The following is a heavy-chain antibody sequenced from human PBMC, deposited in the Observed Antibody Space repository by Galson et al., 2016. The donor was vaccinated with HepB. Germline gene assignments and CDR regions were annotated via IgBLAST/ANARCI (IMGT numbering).Heavy chain of an antibody. CDR1: GFTFSVYW. CDR3: ARDRRGSGGYIDY. J-gene: IGHJ4*02. CDR2: IRQGGSEK. Sequence: SLRLSCAASGFTFSVYWMRWARQAPGKGLEWVADIRQGGSEKYYVESVRGRFTISRDNAKNSLFLQMNSLRAEDTAVYYCARDRRGSGGYIDYWGQGTLVTVSS. V-gene: IGHV3-7*01. D-gene: IGHD3-16*01.